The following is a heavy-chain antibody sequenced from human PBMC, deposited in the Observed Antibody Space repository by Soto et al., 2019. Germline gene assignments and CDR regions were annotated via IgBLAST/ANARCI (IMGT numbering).Heavy chain of an antibody. CDR1: GFTFSSYA. CDR2: ISYDGSNK. D-gene: IGHD6-13*01. V-gene: IGHV3-30*18. Sequence: PGGSLRLSCAASGFTFSSYAMSWVRQAPGKGLEWVAVISYDGSNKYYADSVKGRFTISRDNSKNTPYLQMNSLRAEDTAVYYCAKDRQQLVSGLSYWGQGTLVTVSS. J-gene: IGHJ4*02. CDR3: AKDRQQLVSGLSY.